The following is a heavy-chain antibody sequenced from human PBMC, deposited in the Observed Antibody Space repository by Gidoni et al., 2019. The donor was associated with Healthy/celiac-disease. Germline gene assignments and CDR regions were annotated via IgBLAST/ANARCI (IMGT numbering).Heavy chain of an antibody. D-gene: IGHD3-10*01. J-gene: IGHJ4*02. Sequence: QVQLVESGGGVVQPGRSLRRSCAASGFTFSSYAMHWVRQAPGKGLGWVAVISYDGSNKYYADSVKGRFTISRDNSKNTLYLQMNSLRAEDTAVYYCARGRDYGSGFDYWGQGTLVTVSS. CDR3: ARGRDYGSGFDY. CDR1: GFTFSSYA. CDR2: ISYDGSNK. V-gene: IGHV3-30-3*01.